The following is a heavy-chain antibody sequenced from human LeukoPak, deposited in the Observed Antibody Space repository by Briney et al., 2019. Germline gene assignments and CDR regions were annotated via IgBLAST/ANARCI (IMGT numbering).Heavy chain of an antibody. D-gene: IGHD5-12*01. J-gene: IGHJ4*02. CDR1: GGSFSGYY. CDR2: INHSGST. Sequence: SETLSLICAVYGGSFSGYYWSWIRQPPGKGLEWIGEINHSGSTNYNPSLKSRVTISVDTSKNQFSLKLSSVTAADTAVYYCARGYSGYDPFDYWGQGTLVTVSS. CDR3: ARGYSGYDPFDY. V-gene: IGHV4-34*01.